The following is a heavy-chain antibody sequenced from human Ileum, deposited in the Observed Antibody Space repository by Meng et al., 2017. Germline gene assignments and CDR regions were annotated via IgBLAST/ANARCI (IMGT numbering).Heavy chain of an antibody. V-gene: IGHV4-34*01. J-gene: IGHJ4*03. D-gene: IGHD2-8*01. CDR3: ARHGHFTPDKYYFDS. CDR1: GGSFSANY. Sequence: QVQLQQWGAGLLKPSETLSLTCVVYGGSFSANYWTWIRQPPGKGLEWIGEINHSGSTNYKPSLMSRVTISVETSKNQFSLRLTSVTAADTGLYLCARHGHFTPDKYYFDSWGQGTLVTVSS. CDR2: INHSGST.